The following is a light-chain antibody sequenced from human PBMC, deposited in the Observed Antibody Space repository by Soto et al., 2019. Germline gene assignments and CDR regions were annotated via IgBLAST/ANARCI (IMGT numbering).Light chain of an antibody. CDR3: QQRSNWRGT. Sequence: EIVLTQSPATLSLSPGERATLSCRASQSVSSYLAWYQQKPVQAPRLLIYDASNRATGIPARFSGSGSGTDFTLTISSLEPEDFAVYYCQQRSNWRGTFGPGTKVDIK. J-gene: IGKJ3*01. CDR2: DAS. CDR1: QSVSSY. V-gene: IGKV3-11*01.